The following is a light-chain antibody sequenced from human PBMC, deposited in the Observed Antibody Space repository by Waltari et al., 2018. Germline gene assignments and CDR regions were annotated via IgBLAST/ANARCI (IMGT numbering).Light chain of an antibody. CDR3: QQYDNTPFT. CDR2: WAS. Sequence: DVVVTHSPDSLAVSLRERATINCKSSQNVNNKLAWYQQKPGQPPNLLIYWASTRASGVPDRFSVSGSGTDFTLTISSLQADDVAVYYCQQYDNTPFTFGPGTKVDI. V-gene: IGKV4-1*01. J-gene: IGKJ3*01. CDR1: QNVNNK.